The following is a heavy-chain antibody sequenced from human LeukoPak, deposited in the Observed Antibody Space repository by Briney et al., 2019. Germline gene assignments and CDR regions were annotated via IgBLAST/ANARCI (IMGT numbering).Heavy chain of an antibody. Sequence: PGGSLRLSCAVSGFPFSVYEMNWVRQAPGKGLEWVSNIGSSGTTIYYADSVRGRFSISRDNAKSSLYLQMNSLRAEDTAVYYCASTFGSGSPFDYCGPGTLVTVSS. D-gene: IGHD3-10*01. CDR2: IGSSGTTI. J-gene: IGHJ4*02. V-gene: IGHV3-48*03. CDR1: GFPFSVYE. CDR3: ASTFGSGSPFDY.